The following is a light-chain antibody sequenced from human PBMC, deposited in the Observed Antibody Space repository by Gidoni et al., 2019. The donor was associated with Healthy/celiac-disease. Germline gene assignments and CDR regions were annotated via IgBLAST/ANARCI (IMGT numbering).Light chain of an antibody. V-gene: IGKV1-8*01. CDR2: AAS. CDR3: QQYYSYPIT. CDR1: QGISSY. J-gene: IGKJ4*01. Sequence: AIRTTQSPSSFSASTGDRVTITCRASQGISSYLAWYQQTPGKAPQLLIYAASTLQSGVPSMFSGSGSGTDFTLTISCLQSEDFATYYCQQYYSYPITFGGXTKVEIK.